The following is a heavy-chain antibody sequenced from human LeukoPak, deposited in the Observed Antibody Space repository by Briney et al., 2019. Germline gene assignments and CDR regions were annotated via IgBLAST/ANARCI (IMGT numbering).Heavy chain of an antibody. V-gene: IGHV3-7*01. J-gene: IGHJ4*02. Sequence: PGGSLRLSCAASGFTFSSYWMSWVRQAPGKGLEWVANIKQDGSEKYYVDSVKGQFTISRDNAKNSLYLQMNSLRAEDTAVYYCARGRYYYDSSGYFPFDYWGQGTLVTVSS. CDR1: GFTFSSYW. CDR2: IKQDGSEK. D-gene: IGHD3-22*01. CDR3: ARGRYYYDSSGYFPFDY.